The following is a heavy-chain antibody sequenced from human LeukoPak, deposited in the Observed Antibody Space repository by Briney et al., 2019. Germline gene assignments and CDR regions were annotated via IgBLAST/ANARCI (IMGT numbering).Heavy chain of an antibody. D-gene: IGHD2-21*02. V-gene: IGHV3-48*02. CDR2: ISGGSGTI. Sequence: PGGSLRLSCAASGFTFGSYSMNWVRQAPGKGLEWVSYISGGSGTINYADSVKGRFTISRDNAKNSLYLQMNSLRDEDTAVYYCARVRGTALVNMYFDYWSQGTLVTVSS. J-gene: IGHJ4*02. CDR1: GFTFGSYS. CDR3: ARVRGTALVNMYFDY.